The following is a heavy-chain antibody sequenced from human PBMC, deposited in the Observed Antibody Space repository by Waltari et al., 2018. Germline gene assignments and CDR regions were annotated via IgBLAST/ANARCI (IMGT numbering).Heavy chain of an antibody. J-gene: IGHJ4*02. CDR3: ARHVYTTLDY. CDR1: GYSISSGYY. D-gene: IGHD3-16*01. V-gene: IGHV4-38-2*01. Sequence: QVQLQESGPGLVKPSETLSLTCAVSGYSISSGYYWGWIRQPPGKGLEWIGNIYHSGSTYYNPSLKSRVTISVATSKNQCSLKLSSVTAADTAVYYCARHVYTTLDYWGQGTLVTVSS. CDR2: IYHSGST.